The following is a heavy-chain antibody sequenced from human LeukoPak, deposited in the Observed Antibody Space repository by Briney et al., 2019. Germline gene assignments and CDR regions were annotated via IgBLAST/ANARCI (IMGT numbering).Heavy chain of an antibody. D-gene: IGHD6-25*01. Sequence: PGGSLRLSCAASGFTFSSYGMHWVRQAPGKGLEWVAVISYDGSNKYYADSVKGRFTISRDNSKNTLYLQMNSLRAEDTAVYYCAKQKRLAHDYWGQGTLVTVSS. V-gene: IGHV3-30*18. CDR1: GFTFSSYG. CDR3: AKQKRLAHDY. J-gene: IGHJ4*02. CDR2: ISYDGSNK.